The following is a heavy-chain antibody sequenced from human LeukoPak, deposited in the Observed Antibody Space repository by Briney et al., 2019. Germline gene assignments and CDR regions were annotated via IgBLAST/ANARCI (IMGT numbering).Heavy chain of an antibody. CDR2: ITSGSDT. J-gene: IGHJ5*02. Sequence: GGSLRLSCAASGFTFSDYFMTWIRQAPGKGLEWVSYITSGSDTYYADSVKGRFTISRDNANNSVYLQMNSLRADDTAVYYCARLAVAGTVSWFDPWGQGTLVTVSS. CDR3: ARLAVAGTVSWFDP. V-gene: IGHV3-11*01. D-gene: IGHD6-19*01. CDR1: GFTFSDYF.